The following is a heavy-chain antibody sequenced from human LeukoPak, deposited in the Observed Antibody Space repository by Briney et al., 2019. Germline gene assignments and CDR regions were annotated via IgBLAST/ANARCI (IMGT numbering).Heavy chain of an antibody. CDR1: GESVTSTGDS. Sequence: SQTLSLTCAISGESVTSTGDSWNWISQSPSKGLEWLGRTYYRSQWYYEYELSVKSRIIVAPDTSNNQFSLQLNSVTPEDTAVYYCVRGNYNFDYWGQGSLVTVSS. CDR2: TYYRSQWYY. D-gene: IGHD5-24*01. CDR3: VRGNYNFDY. V-gene: IGHV6-1*01. J-gene: IGHJ4*02.